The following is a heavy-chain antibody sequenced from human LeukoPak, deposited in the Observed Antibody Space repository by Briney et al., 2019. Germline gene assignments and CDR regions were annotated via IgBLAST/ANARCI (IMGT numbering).Heavy chain of an antibody. J-gene: IGHJ4*02. CDR2: IYPGDSDT. D-gene: IGHD2-15*01. CDR1: GYSFTSYW. CDR3: ARRGRYCSGGSCYTPSYYFDY. Sequence: GESLKISCKGSGYSFTSYWIGWVRQMPGKGQEWMGIIYPGDSDTRYSPSFQGQVTISADKSISTAYLQWSSLKASDTAMYYCARRGRYCSGGSCYTPSYYFDYWGQGTLVTVSS. V-gene: IGHV5-51*01.